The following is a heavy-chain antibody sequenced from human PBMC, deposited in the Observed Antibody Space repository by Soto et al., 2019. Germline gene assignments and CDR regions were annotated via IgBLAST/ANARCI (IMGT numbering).Heavy chain of an antibody. CDR3: ARGHLGYYYYYGMDV. Sequence: SVPISLTCSVYDGYFSGYYWSWIRHTPGKGLEWIGEINHSGSTNYNPSLKSRVTISVDTSKNQFSLKLSSVTAADTAVYYCARGHLGYYYYYGMDVWGQGTTVTVSS. CDR2: INHSGST. V-gene: IGHV4-34*01. CDR1: DGYFSGYY. J-gene: IGHJ6*02.